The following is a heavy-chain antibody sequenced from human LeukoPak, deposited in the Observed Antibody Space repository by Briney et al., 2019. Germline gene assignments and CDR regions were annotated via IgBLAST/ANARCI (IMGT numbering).Heavy chain of an antibody. CDR2: ISAYNGNT. CDR3: ARDQSLVAYSSTWFDY. Sequence: ASVKVSCKTSGYTFTNYGLSWVRQAPGQGLEWMGWISAYNGNTDYAQNLQGRVTLTTDASTTTAYMELRSLGSDDTAVYYCARDQSLVAYSSTWFDYWGQGTLVTVSS. CDR1: GYTFTNYG. V-gene: IGHV1-18*01. D-gene: IGHD6-13*01. J-gene: IGHJ4*02.